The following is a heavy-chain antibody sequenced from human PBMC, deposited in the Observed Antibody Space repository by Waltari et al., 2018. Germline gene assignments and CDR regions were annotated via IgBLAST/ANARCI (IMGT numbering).Heavy chain of an antibody. CDR3: ARARWWPQRGGYYMDV. CDR1: GYTFTSYA. V-gene: IGHV1-8*03. CDR2: MNPNSGNT. D-gene: IGHD2-15*01. Sequence: QVQLVQSGAEVKKPGASVKVSCTASGYTFTSYAINWVRQATGQGLEWMGWMNPNSGNTGYAQKFQGRVIITRNTSISTAYMELSSLRSEDTAVYYCARARWWPQRGGYYMDVWGKGTTVTISS. J-gene: IGHJ6*03.